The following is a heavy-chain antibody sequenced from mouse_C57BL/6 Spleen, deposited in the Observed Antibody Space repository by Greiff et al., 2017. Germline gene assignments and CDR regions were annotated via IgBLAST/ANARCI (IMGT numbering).Heavy chain of an antibody. V-gene: IGHV3-6*01. CDR1: GYSITSGYY. Sequence: ESGPGLVKPSQSLSLTCSVTGYSITSGYYWNWIRQFPGNKLEWMGYISYDGSNNYNPSLKNRISITRDTSKYQFFLKLNSGTTEDTATDYCARGDSYYFDYWGQGTTLTVSS. CDR2: ISYDGSN. J-gene: IGHJ2*01. CDR3: ARGDSYYFDY.